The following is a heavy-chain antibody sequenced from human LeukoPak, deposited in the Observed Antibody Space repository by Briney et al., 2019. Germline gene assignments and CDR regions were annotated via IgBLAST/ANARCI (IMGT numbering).Heavy chain of an antibody. J-gene: IGHJ4*02. CDR2: ISWNGVST. CDR1: GFTVSNMY. Sequence: PGGSLRLSCAASGFTVSNMYMTWVRQAPGKGLEWVSRISWNGVSTRYADSVKGRFTISRDNAKNSLFLQMNSLRAEDTAFYYCAREVHYYGSGLDYWGQGTLVTVSS. CDR3: AREVHYYGSGLDY. D-gene: IGHD3-10*01. V-gene: IGHV3-20*04.